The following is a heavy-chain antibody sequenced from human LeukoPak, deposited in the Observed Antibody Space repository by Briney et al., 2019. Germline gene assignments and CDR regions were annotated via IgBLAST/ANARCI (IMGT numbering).Heavy chain of an antibody. CDR1: GYTFTGYY. CDR3: ARDPRIAAAGEGYDY. V-gene: IGHV1-2*02. Sequence: ASEKVSCKASGYTFTGYYMHWVRQAPGQGLEWMGWINSNSGGTNYAQKFQGRVTMTRDTSISTAYMELSRLRSDDTAVYYCARDPRIAAAGEGYDYWGQGTLVTVSS. D-gene: IGHD6-13*01. CDR2: INSNSGGT. J-gene: IGHJ4*02.